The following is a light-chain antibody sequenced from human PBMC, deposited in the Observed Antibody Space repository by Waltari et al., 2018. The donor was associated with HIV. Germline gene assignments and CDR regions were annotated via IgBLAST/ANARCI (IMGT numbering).Light chain of an antibody. CDR3: NARESSGNQDWV. Sequence: SSELTQDPAVSVALGQTVRITCQGDSLRSYYASWYQQKPGQAPVLVIYGKNNRPSGIPDRLCVGSARNTGSLTITGAEAEDEAGYDWNARESSGNQDWVFGGGTKLTVL. CDR1: SLRSYY. CDR2: GKN. J-gene: IGLJ3*02. V-gene: IGLV3-19*01.